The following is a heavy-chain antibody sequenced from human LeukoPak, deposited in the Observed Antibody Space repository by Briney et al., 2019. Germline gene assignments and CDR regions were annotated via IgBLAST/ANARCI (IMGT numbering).Heavy chain of an antibody. CDR3: ARLINYSEAFDI. Sequence: GASVKVSCKASGYTFTSYDINWVRQATGQGLEWMGWMNPNSGNTGYAQKFQGRVTITRNTSISTAYMELSSLRSEDTAVYYCARLINYSEAFDIWGQGTMVTVSS. CDR2: MNPNSGNT. CDR1: GYTFTSYD. D-gene: IGHD4-11*01. J-gene: IGHJ3*02. V-gene: IGHV1-8*03.